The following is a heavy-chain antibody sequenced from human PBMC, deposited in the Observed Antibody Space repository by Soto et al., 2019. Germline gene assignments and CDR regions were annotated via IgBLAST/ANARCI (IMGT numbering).Heavy chain of an antibody. V-gene: IGHV3-30*09. J-gene: IGHJ3*02. Sequence: QVQLVESGGDVVQPGRSLRLSCAVSAFTFSTYAMHWVRQAPGKGLEWVAVISYDGNDKFYADSVKGRFAISRDNSKNTLYLQINSLRPEDTAMYYCARFRDAFDIWGQGTVVTVSS. CDR1: AFTFSTYA. CDR3: ARFRDAFDI. CDR2: ISYDGNDK.